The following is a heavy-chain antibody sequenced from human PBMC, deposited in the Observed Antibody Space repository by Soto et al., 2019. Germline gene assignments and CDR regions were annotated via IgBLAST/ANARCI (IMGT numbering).Heavy chain of an antibody. V-gene: IGHV4-61*01. CDR1: GGSVSSASPY. CDR3: ARGRDAYKMGY. Sequence: QVQLQESGPGLVKPSEPLSLICTVSGGSVSSASPYWSWIRQPPGKGLEWSGYMTQSGTTNYNPSLNSRATISVDTSKNQISLKVNSVTAADTAVYYCARGRDAYKMGYWGQGTLVTVSS. CDR2: MTQSGTT. D-gene: IGHD1-1*01. J-gene: IGHJ4*02.